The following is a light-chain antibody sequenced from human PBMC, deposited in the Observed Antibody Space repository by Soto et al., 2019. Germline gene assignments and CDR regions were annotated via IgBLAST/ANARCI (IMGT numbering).Light chain of an antibody. CDR3: CSYAGSYTYVV. V-gene: IGLV2-8*01. J-gene: IGLJ2*01. CDR2: DVT. Sequence: QSALTQPPSASGSPGQSVTISCTGTSSDVGAYKFVSWYQQNPGKAPKLIIYDVTKRPTGVPDRFSGSKSGNTASLTVSGLQAEDEADYYCCSYAGSYTYVVFGGGTKVTVL. CDR1: SSDVGAYKF.